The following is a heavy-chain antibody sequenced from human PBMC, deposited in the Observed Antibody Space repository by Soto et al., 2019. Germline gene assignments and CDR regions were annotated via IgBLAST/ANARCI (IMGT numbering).Heavy chain of an antibody. J-gene: IGHJ4*02. CDR3: ARDGPPGY. CDR1: GDFTSTSY. Sequence: PSETLSLTCTVSGDFTSTSYWSWIRQPPGKGLEWIGYIHYSGSTKYNPSIKSRDKISRDTSKNQFSLKLISVTAADTAVYYCARDGPPGYWGQGIRVTVS. V-gene: IGHV4-59*01. CDR2: IHYSGST.